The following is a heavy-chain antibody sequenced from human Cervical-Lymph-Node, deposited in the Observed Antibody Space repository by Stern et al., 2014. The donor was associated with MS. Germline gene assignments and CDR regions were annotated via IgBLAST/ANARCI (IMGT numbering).Heavy chain of an antibody. D-gene: IGHD2-2*01. CDR2: IYSSDSS. V-gene: IGHV4-31*03. CDR1: GGSISSGGYY. CDR3: ARAAADTVVIPADFGMDV. J-gene: IGHJ6*02. Sequence: VQLVESGPGLVKPSQTLSLTCTVSGGSISSGGYYWNWIRQHPRKGLEWIGYIYSSDSSYYNPSLKSRVTISVDTSKNQFSLKLSSVSAADTAVYYCARAAADTVVIPADFGMDVWGQGTTVTVSS.